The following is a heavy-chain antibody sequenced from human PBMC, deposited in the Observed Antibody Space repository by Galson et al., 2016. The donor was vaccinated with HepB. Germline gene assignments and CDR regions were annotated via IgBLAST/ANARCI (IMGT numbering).Heavy chain of an antibody. CDR1: GDSINSGGYY. V-gene: IGHV4-31*03. D-gene: IGHD2-2*01. CDR2: IYYSGST. CDR3: ARGDILGVPTGYYYYGMDV. J-gene: IGHJ6*02. Sequence: TLSLTCTVSGDSINSGGYYWTWIRQHPGKGLEWIGYIYYSGSTYYNPSLKSRITISIDTSKNQFSLNLNSVTAADTAVYFCARGDILGVPTGYYYYGMDVWGQGTTVTVSS.